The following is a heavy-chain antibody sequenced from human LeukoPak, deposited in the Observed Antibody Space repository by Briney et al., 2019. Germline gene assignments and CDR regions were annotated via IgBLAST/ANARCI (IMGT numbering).Heavy chain of an antibody. J-gene: IGHJ3*02. D-gene: IGHD6-19*01. CDR2: IYPGDSDT. CDR1: GYSFSTYW. CDR3: ASAPRGWYTGGALDM. Sequence: GESLKISCKGSGYSFSTYWIGWVRQMPGKGLEWMGIIYPGDSDTRYSPSFQGQVTISADKSITTAYLQWSSLKASDTAMYYCASAPRGWYTGGALDMWGQGTTVTVSS. V-gene: IGHV5-51*01.